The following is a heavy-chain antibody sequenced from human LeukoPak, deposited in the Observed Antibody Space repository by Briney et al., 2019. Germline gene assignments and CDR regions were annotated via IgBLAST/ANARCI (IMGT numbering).Heavy chain of an antibody. J-gene: IGHJ5*02. CDR1: GFTFSSYA. CDR2: ISYDGSNK. D-gene: IGHD3-9*01. V-gene: IGHV3-30*04. CDR3: ARNYGILTGSPNWFDP. Sequence: SLRLSCAASGFTFSSYAMHWVRQAPGKGLEWVAVISYDGSNKYYADSVKGRFTISRDNSKNTLYLQMNSLRAEDTAVYYCARNYGILTGSPNWFDPWGQGTLVTVSS.